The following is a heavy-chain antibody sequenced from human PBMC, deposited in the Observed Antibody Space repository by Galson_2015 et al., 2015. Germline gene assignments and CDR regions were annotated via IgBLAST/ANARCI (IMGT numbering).Heavy chain of an antibody. J-gene: IGHJ4*02. CDR3: ARDRDSSSWDANFDY. CDR2: IKQDGCEK. V-gene: IGHV3-7*01. D-gene: IGHD6-13*01. CDR1: GFTFSSYW. Sequence: SLRLSCAASGFTFSSYWMSWVRQAPGKGLEWVANIKQDGCEKYYVDSVKGRFTISRDNAKNSLYLQMNSLRAEDTAVYYCARDRDSSSWDANFDYWGQGTLVTVSS.